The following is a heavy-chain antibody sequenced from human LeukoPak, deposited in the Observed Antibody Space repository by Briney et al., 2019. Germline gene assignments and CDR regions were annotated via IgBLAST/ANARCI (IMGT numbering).Heavy chain of an antibody. CDR2: VMPIFGTT. CDR1: GGTFSYLA. CDR3: ARAGEIVAAGQHYFDH. Sequence: GASVKVSCKASGGTFSYLAITWVRQAPGQGLEWMGGVMPIFGTTNYAQRFQGRVTITTDESTSTAYMELISLTSEDTAVYYCARAGEIVAAGQHYFDHWGQGTLVTVSS. V-gene: IGHV1-69*05. D-gene: IGHD6-13*01. J-gene: IGHJ4*02.